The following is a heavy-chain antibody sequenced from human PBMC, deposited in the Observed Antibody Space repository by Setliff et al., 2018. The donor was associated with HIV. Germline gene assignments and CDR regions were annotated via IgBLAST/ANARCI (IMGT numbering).Heavy chain of an antibody. V-gene: IGHV3-30*02. D-gene: IGHD3-22*01. CDR2: IRYDGSNK. CDR1: GFIFSSDG. CDR3: ATIVESSGYHGGNYFDF. J-gene: IGHJ4*02. Sequence: GGSLRLSCAASGFIFSSDGMHWVRQAPGKGLEWVAFIRYDGSNKYYADSVKGRFTISRDNSKNTLYLQMNSLRAEDTAVYYCATIVESSGYHGGNYFDFWGRGSLVTVSS.